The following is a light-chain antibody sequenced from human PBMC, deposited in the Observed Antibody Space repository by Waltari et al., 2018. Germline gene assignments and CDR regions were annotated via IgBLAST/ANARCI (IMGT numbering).Light chain of an antibody. CDR1: SSDVGPYRY. V-gene: IGLV2-11*01. J-gene: IGLJ3*02. CDR2: DVS. CDR3: CSYAGDAVYM. Sequence: QSALTQPRSVSGSPGQSVTISCTGTSSDVGPYRYVSWYQHHPGKAPKVMIFDVSRRPPGVPDRFSGSRSGNTASLTISGLQAEDEADYYCCSYAGDAVYMFGGGTKVTVL.